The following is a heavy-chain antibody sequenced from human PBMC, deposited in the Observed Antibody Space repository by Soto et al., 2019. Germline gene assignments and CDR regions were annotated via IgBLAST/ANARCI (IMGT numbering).Heavy chain of an antibody. CDR2: ISSGSTYM. V-gene: IGHV3-21*01. J-gene: IGHJ4*02. CDR3: ARDVEGH. CDR1: GFTFSAYN. Sequence: GGSLRLSCAASGFTFSAYNMNWVRQAPGKGLEWVSSISSGSTYMYYADSLKGRFTISRDNAKNSLYLQMNSLRAEDTAVYYCARDVEGHWGQGTLVTVSS.